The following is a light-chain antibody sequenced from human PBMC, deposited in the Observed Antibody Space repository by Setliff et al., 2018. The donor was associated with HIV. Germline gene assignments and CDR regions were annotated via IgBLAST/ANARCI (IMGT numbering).Light chain of an antibody. CDR1: SSDVGGYNY. J-gene: IGLJ2*01. Sequence: QSVLTQPASVSGSPGQSITISCTGTSSDVGGYNYVSWYQQHPGKVPKLMIYDVSNRPSGVSNRFSGSKSGNTASLTISGLQAEDEADYYCSSYTSSSTVVFGGGTKGTVL. CDR3: SSYTSSSTVV. CDR2: DVS. V-gene: IGLV2-14*03.